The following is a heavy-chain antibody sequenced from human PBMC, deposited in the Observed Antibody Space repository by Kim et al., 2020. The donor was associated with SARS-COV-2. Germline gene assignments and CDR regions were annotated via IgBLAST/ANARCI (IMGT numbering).Heavy chain of an antibody. CDR3: VYSYGSTFDI. Sequence: YIYYADSVKGRFTISRDNARNSLYLQMNSLRAEDTAVYYCVYSYGSTFDIWGQGTMVTVSS. D-gene: IGHD5-18*01. V-gene: IGHV3-21*01. J-gene: IGHJ3*02. CDR2: YI.